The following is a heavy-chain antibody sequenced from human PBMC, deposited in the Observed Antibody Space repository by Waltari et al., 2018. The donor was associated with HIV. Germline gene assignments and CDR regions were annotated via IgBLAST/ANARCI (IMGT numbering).Heavy chain of an antibody. CDR2: IKSKTDGGTI. J-gene: IGHJ4*02. Sequence: EVQLVESGGGLVKPGGSLRLSCAASVFTFSSAWLHWARQAPGKGREWVGRIKSKTDGGTIDYAAPMKGRFTISRDDSINTVFLQMNSVKAEDTAVYYCSTDVVKWLPSHNYFDYWGQGTLVTVSS. D-gene: IGHD5-12*01. CDR3: STDVVKWLPSHNYFDY. V-gene: IGHV3-15*01. CDR1: VFTFSSAW.